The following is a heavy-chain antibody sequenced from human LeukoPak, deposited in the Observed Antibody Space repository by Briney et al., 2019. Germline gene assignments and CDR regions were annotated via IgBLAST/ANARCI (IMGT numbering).Heavy chain of an antibody. J-gene: IGHJ4*02. CDR3: AKDVYNKAFDY. D-gene: IGHD5-24*01. CDR1: GFTFSSYA. V-gene: IGHV3-23*01. CDR2: ISDSGGST. Sequence: PGGSLRLSCAASGFTFSSYAMSWVRQAPGKGLEWVSAISDSGGSTYYVESVKGRFTISRDGSKNTLYLQMNSLRAEDTAIYYCAKDVYNKAFDYWGQGTLVTFSS.